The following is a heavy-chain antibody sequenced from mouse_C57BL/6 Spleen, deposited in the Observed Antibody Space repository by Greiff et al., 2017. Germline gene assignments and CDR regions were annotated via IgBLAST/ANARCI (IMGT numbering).Heavy chain of an antibody. CDR3: AIFLVAIDYAMDY. V-gene: IGHV1-74*01. D-gene: IGHD1-1*01. Sequence: QVHLQQPGAELVKPGASVKVSCKASGYTFTSYWMHWVKQRPGQGLEWIGRIHPSDSDTNYNQKFKGKATLTVDTSSSTAYMQLSSLTSEDAAVYYCAIFLVAIDYAMDYWGQGTSVTVSS. J-gene: IGHJ4*01. CDR2: IHPSDSDT. CDR1: GYTFTSYW.